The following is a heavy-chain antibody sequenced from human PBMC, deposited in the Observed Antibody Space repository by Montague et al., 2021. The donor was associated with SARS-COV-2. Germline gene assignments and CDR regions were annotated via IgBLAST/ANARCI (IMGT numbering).Heavy chain of an antibody. V-gene: IGHV4-59*01. CDR2: IYNGGST. CDR1: GGSISNYY. Sequence: SETLSLTCTVSGGSISNYYWSWIRQPPGKGLEWIGYIYNGGSTNYNPSLRSRVTISVDPSEIQFSLRPSSVTAADTAVYYCAREAVEKRVRTRMTGRLEENYYYVLDVWGQGTTVIVSS. D-gene: IGHD3-3*01. CDR3: AREAVEKRVRTRMTGRLEENYYYVLDV. J-gene: IGHJ6*02.